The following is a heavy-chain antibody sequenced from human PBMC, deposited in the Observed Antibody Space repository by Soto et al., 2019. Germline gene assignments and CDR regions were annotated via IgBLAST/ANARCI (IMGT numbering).Heavy chain of an antibody. J-gene: IGHJ3*02. V-gene: IGHV1-69*13. Sequence: VASVKVSCKASGGTFSSYAFSWVRQAPGQGLEWMGGVVPILATANYAQKFQGRVTITADESTSTAYMELNSLGSEDTAVYYCARAVWRTQLPHAFDIWGQGTMVTVSS. CDR2: VVPILATA. CDR1: GGTFSSYA. CDR3: ARAVWRTQLPHAFDI. D-gene: IGHD1-1*01.